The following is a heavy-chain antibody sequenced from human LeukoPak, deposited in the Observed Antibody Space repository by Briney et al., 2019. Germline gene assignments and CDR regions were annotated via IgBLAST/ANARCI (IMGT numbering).Heavy chain of an antibody. J-gene: IGHJ4*02. D-gene: IGHD6-19*01. V-gene: IGHV3-20*04. CDR1: GFTFDDYD. Sequence: RPGGSLTLSCAASGFTFDDYDMSWFRQAPGKGREGVTGINWNGGSTGYADSVKGRFTISRDNAKNSLYLQMNSLRAEDTALYYCARVTSSGWSSYFDYWGQGTLVTVSS. CDR3: ARVTSSGWSSYFDY. CDR2: INWNGGST.